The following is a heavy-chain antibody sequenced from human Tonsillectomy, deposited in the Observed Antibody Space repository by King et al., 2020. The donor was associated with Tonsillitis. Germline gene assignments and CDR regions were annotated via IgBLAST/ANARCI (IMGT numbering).Heavy chain of an antibody. CDR3: ARQGGKDYGMDV. CDR2: IDPSDCYI. CDR1: GYNFASHW. D-gene: IGHD1-26*01. J-gene: IGHJ6*02. Sequence: VQLVESGAEVKKPGESLRISCKGSGYNFASHWISWVRQMPGKGLEWMGGIDPSDCYIKYSPSFQGHVNISADKSISTAYLQGRGLKASDTAMYYLARQGGKDYGMDVWGQGTTVTVSS. V-gene: IGHV5-10-1*03.